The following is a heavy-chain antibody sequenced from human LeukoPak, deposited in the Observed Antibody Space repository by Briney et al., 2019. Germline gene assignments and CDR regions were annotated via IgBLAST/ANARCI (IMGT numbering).Heavy chain of an antibody. Sequence: GGSLRLSCAASGFASGFTFNSYAMSWVRQAPGKGLEWVASINGRAATTYYADSVKGRFTISRDNSKNTLYLQMNSLGADDTAVYYCAKAPATGEGYYFYYMDVWGKGTTVTVSS. CDR3: AKAPATGEGYYFYYMDV. CDR1: GFTFNSYA. J-gene: IGHJ6*03. D-gene: IGHD7-27*01. CDR2: INGRAATT. V-gene: IGHV3-23*01.